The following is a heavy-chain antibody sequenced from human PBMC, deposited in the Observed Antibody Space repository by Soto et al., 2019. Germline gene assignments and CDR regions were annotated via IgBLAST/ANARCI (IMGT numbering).Heavy chain of an antibody. CDR2: IKQDGSEK. CDR1: GFTFSSYW. D-gene: IGHD3-3*01. J-gene: IGHJ6*03. V-gene: IGHV3-7*01. CDR3: LPYDFWSGYYHGTNMDV. Sequence: GGSLRLSCAASGFTFSSYWMSWVRQAPGKGLEWVANIKQDGSEKYYVDSVKGRFTISRDNAKNSLYLQMNSLRAEDTAVYYCLPYDFWSGYYHGTNMDVWGKGTTVTVSS.